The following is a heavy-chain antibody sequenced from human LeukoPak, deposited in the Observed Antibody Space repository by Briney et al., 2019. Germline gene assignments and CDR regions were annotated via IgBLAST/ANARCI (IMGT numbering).Heavy chain of an antibody. CDR3: AEAYHRGTAAAGTLSAEYFQH. Sequence: GGSLRLSCAASGFTFSSYGMHWVRQAPGKGLEWVAFIRFDGSNKYYADSVKGRFTISRDNSKNTLYLQMNTLRAEDTALYYCAEAYHRGTAAAGTLSAEYFQHWGQGTLVTVSS. V-gene: IGHV3-30*02. D-gene: IGHD6-13*01. CDR2: IRFDGSNK. CDR1: GFTFSSYG. J-gene: IGHJ1*01.